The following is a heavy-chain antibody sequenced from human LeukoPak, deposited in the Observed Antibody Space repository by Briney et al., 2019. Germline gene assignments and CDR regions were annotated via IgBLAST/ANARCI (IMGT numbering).Heavy chain of an antibody. J-gene: IGHJ4*02. CDR1: GFTVSSSY. CDR2: INSGGTT. V-gene: IGHV3-66*04. D-gene: IGHD6-19*01. CDR3: ARLAVAYFDY. Sequence: GGSLRLSCAVSGFTVSSSYLSWVRQAPGKGLEWVSVINSGGTTYYADPVKGRFIISRDNSKNTLYLQMNSQRAEDTAVYYCARLAVAYFDYWGQGTLVTVSS.